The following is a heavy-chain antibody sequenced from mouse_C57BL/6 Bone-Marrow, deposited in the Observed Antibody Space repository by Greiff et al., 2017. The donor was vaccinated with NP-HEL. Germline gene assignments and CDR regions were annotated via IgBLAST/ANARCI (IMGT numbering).Heavy chain of an antibody. Sequence: VQLQQPGAELVKPGASVKLSCKASGYTFTSYWMHWVKQRPGQGLEWIGMIHPNSGSTNYNEKFKSKATLTVDKSSSTAYMQLSSLTSEDSAVYYCARRRYYSYWYLDVWGTGTTVTVAS. CDR1: GYTFTSYW. J-gene: IGHJ1*03. CDR3: ARRRYYSYWYLDV. CDR2: IHPNSGST. V-gene: IGHV1-64*01. D-gene: IGHD1-1*01.